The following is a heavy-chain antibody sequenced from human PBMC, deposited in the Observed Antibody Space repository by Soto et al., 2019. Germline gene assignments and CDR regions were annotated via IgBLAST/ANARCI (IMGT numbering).Heavy chain of an antibody. V-gene: IGHV1-2*04. J-gene: IGHJ5*02. CDR2: INPNSGGT. Sequence: ASVKVSCKASGYTFTGYYMHWVRQAPGQGLEWMGWINPNSGGTNYAQKFQGWVTMTRDTSISTAYMELSRLRSDDTAVYYCAREKGDYYSSGYYSRFDPWGQGTLVTVSS. CDR1: GYTFTGYY. D-gene: IGHD3-22*01. CDR3: AREKGDYYSSGYYSRFDP.